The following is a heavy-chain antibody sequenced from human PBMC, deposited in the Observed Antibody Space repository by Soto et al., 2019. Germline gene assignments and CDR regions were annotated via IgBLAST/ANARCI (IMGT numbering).Heavy chain of an antibody. CDR1: GGSISSGGYS. Sequence: SETLSLTCAVSGGSISSGGYSWSWIRQPPGKGLEWIGYIYHSGSTYYNPSLKSRVTISVDRSKNQFSLKLSSVTAADTAVYYCASYKRKYYFDYWGQGTLVTVSS. CDR2: IYHSGST. V-gene: IGHV4-30-2*01. D-gene: IGHD1-1*01. CDR3: ASYKRKYYFDY. J-gene: IGHJ4*02.